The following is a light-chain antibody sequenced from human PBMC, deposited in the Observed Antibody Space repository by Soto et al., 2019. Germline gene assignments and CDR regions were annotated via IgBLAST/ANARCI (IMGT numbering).Light chain of an antibody. CDR3: QQYIKWPIT. CDR1: QSVSSSY. CDR2: GAS. J-gene: IGKJ5*01. Sequence: EIVLTQSPGTLSLSPGERATLSCRASQSVSSSYLAWYQQKPGQAPRLLIYGASSRATGIPDRFSGSGSGTEFTLTVSSLQSEDFAVYYCQQYIKWPITFGQGTRLEIK. V-gene: IGKV3-20*01.